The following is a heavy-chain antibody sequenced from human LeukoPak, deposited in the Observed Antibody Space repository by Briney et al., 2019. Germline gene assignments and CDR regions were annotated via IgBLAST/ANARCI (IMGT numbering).Heavy chain of an antibody. CDR3: ARELSILEAFHI. CDR2: ISYAGSSK. D-gene: IGHD6-6*01. V-gene: IGHV3-30*04. Sequence: GGALRLSCAASGFTFSSYAMHWVRQAPGKGLEWVAVISYAGSSKYYADSVKGRFTISRDNSKNTLYLQMNSLRAEDTAVYYCARELSILEAFHIRGQGTMVTVSS. J-gene: IGHJ3*02. CDR1: GFTFSSYA.